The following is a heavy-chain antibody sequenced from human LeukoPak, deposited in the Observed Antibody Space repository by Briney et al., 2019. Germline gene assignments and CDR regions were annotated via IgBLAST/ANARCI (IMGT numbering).Heavy chain of an antibody. D-gene: IGHD6-13*01. CDR3: ARAGRYSRTTDY. V-gene: IGHV1-8*01. J-gene: IGHJ4*02. CDR2: MNPNSGNT. CDR1: GYTFTSYD. Sequence: ASVRVSCKAPGYTFTSYDINWVRQATGQGLEWMGWMNPNSGNTGYAQKFQGRVTMTRNTSISTAYMELSSLRSEGTAVYYCARAGRYSRTTDYWGQGTLVTVSS.